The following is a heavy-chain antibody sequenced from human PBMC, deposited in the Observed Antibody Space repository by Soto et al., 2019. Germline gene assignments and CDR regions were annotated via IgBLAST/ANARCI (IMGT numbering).Heavy chain of an antibody. CDR1: GFTFSTYA. V-gene: IGHV3-30-3*01. CDR3: TRDMDYGDRAFGDY. CDR2: RSYDGSKK. J-gene: IGHJ4*02. D-gene: IGHD4-17*01. Sequence: QVQLVESGGGVVQPGRSLRLSCAASGFTFSTYAMYWVRQAPGKGLEWVAVRSYDGSKKYYADSVKGRFTISRDNSKNTLYLQMNSLRTDDTAVYYCTRDMDYGDRAFGDYWGQGTLVTVSS.